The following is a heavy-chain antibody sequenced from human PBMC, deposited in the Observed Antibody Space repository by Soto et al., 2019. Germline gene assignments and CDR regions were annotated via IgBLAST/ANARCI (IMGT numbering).Heavy chain of an antibody. D-gene: IGHD6-13*01. J-gene: IGHJ4*02. CDR1: GSSISSGDYY. Sequence: SETLSLTCTVSGSSISSGDYYWSWIRQPPGKGLEWIGYIYYSGSTYYNPSLKSRVTISVDTSKNQFSLKLSSVTAADTAVYYCARASIAAAGTFDYWGQGTLVTVSS. CDR2: IYYSGST. V-gene: IGHV4-30-4*01. CDR3: ARASIAAAGTFDY.